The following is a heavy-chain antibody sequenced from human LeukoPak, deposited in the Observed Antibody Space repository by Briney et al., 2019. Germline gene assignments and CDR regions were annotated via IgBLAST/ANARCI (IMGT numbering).Heavy chain of an antibody. Sequence: SETLSLTCTVSGGSISSYYWSWIRQPPGKGLEWIGYIYYSGSTNYNPSLKSRVTISVDTSKNQFSLKLSSVTAADTAVYYCARVTAAGTTDPSYYFDYWGQGTLVTVSS. CDR2: IYYSGST. CDR1: GGSISSYY. V-gene: IGHV4-59*01. J-gene: IGHJ4*02. CDR3: ARVTAAGTTDPSYYFDY. D-gene: IGHD6-13*01.